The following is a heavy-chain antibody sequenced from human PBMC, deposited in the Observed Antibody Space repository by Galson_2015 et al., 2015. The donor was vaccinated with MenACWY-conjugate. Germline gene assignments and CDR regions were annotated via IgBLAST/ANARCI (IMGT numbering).Heavy chain of an antibody. Sequence: SLRLSCAASGFTFSTYAMSWVRQAPGKGLEWVSAISGSGGSTYSADSAQGRFTISRDNSKNTLSLQMNSLRAEDTALYYCAKIHDSGGYSSFDYWGQGALVTVSS. CDR3: AKIHDSGGYSSFDY. CDR1: GFTFSTYA. J-gene: IGHJ4*02. D-gene: IGHD3-22*01. CDR2: ISGSGGST. V-gene: IGHV3-23*01.